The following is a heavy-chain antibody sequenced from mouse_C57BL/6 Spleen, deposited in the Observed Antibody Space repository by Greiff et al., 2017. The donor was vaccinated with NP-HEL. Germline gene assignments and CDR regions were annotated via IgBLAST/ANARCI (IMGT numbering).Heavy chain of an antibody. CDR3: ARGITTVVAPYYCDY. J-gene: IGHJ2*01. Sequence: QVQLQQPGAELVKPGASVKMSCKASGYTFTSYWITWVKRRPGQGLEWIGDIYPGSGSTNYNEKFKSKATLTVDTSSSTAYMQLSSLTSEDSAVYYCARGITTVVAPYYCDYWGQGTTLTVSS. CDR1: GYTFTSYW. D-gene: IGHD1-1*01. CDR2: IYPGSGST. V-gene: IGHV1-55*01.